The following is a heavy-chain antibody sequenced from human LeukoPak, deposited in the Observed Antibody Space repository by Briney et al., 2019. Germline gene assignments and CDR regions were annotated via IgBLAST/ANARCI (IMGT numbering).Heavy chain of an antibody. CDR3: ARSSGVWLDY. J-gene: IGHJ4*02. Sequence: SETLSLTCTVSGGSINNFYWSWIRQPPGKGPEWIGQIYYSGSTNYSPPLKSRVTISVDTSKNQFSLKLSSVTAADTAVYFCARSSGVWLDYWGQGALVTVSS. CDR2: IYYSGST. V-gene: IGHV4-59*01. D-gene: IGHD3-22*01. CDR1: GGSINNFY.